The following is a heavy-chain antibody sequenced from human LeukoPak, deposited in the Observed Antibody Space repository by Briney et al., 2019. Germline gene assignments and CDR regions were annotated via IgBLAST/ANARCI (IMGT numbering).Heavy chain of an antibody. J-gene: IGHJ5*02. V-gene: IGHV3-66*01. Sequence: GGSLRLSCAASGFTVSSNYMSWVRQAPGKGLEWVSVIYSGGSTYYADSVKGRFTISRDNFKNTLYLQMHSLRVEDTAVYYCARDSEELGIWGYFDPWGQGTLVTVSS. CDR2: IYSGGST. CDR1: GFTVSSNY. D-gene: IGHD7-27*01. CDR3: ARDSEELGIWGYFDP.